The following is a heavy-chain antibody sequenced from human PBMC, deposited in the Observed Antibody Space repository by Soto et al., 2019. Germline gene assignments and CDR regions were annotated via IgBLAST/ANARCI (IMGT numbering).Heavy chain of an antibody. CDR1: GGSINGYY. D-gene: IGHD5-12*01. CDR2: IYYTGST. J-gene: IGHJ4*02. V-gene: IGHV4-59*01. CDR3: TRTKTGYAFDF. Sequence: SSETLSLTCTVSGGSINGYYWTWIRQPPGKGLEWIGYIYYTGSTNYNPSLKSRGTISLDRSKNQFSLKLSSVTAADTAVYYCTRTKTGYAFDFWGQGTLVTVSS.